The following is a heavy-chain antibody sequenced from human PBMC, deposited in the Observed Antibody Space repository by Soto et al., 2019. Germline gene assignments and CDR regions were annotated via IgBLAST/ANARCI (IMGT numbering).Heavy chain of an antibody. CDR2: IYWDDDK. V-gene: IGHV2-5*02. CDR3: SFSRYSLAHNAFVI. Sequence: GSGPTLVNPTQTLRLTCTFSGFSRSTSGVGVGWIRQPPGKALEWLALIYWDDDKRYSPSLKSRLTITKDTSKNQVVLTMTNMDPVDTATYYCSFSRYSLAHNAFVIWCQGTRVSV. D-gene: IGHD5-12*01. CDR1: GFSRSTSGVG. J-gene: IGHJ3*02.